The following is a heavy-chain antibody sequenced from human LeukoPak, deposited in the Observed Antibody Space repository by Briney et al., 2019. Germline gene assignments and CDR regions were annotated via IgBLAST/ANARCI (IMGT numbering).Heavy chain of an antibody. V-gene: IGHV1-69*04. CDR1: GGTFSTYA. J-gene: IGHJ4*02. CDR3: ARDRVGEFDY. CDR2: IIPILAIA. Sequence: SVKVSCNASGGTFSTYAISWVRQPHAQGIEWMGRIIPILAIARNAQKFQGRLTITADKSTSTAYMELSSLRSEDTAVYYRARDRVGEFDYWGQGTLVTVSS. D-gene: IGHD1-26*01.